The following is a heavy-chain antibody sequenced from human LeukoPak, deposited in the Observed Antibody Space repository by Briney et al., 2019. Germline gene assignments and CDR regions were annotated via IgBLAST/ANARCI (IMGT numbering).Heavy chain of an antibody. J-gene: IGHJ4*02. Sequence: KASETLSLTCTVSGGSISSSGYYWGWVRQPPGKGLEWIGIVYYDGSTYYNPSLKSRITMSVDTSNNHFSLKLKSVTAADSAVYYCARLYGSGSYCFDYWGQGTLVIVSS. CDR3: ARLYGSGSYCFDY. D-gene: IGHD3-10*01. CDR1: GGSISSSGYY. V-gene: IGHV4-39*02. CDR2: VYYDGST.